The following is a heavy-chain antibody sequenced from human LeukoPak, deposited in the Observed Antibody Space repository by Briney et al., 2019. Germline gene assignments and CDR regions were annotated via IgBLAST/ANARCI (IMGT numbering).Heavy chain of an antibody. CDR2: ISSSGSTT. V-gene: IGHV3-11*04. CDR1: GFTFSDYY. CDR3: ARESYGWGYYYYYMDV. J-gene: IGHJ6*03. Sequence: PGGSPRLSCAASGFTFSDYYMSWIRQAPGKGLEWVSYISSSGSTTYYADSVKGRFTIYRDNAKNSLYLQMNSLRAEDTAVYYCARESYGWGYYYYYMDVWGKGTTVTVSS. D-gene: IGHD2-8*02.